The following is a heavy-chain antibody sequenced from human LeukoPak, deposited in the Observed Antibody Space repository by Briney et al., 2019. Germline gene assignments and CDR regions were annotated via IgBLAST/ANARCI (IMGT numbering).Heavy chain of an antibody. D-gene: IGHD6-19*01. CDR3: ARNSGWYGVS. CDR2: INPNSGGT. Sequence: GASVKVSCKASGYTFTGYYMHWVRQAPGQGLEWMGWINPNSGGTNYAQKFRGRVIMTRDTSISTVYMELSRLRSDDTAVYYCARNSGWYGVSWGQGTLVTVSS. V-gene: IGHV1-2*02. CDR1: GYTFTGYY. J-gene: IGHJ4*02.